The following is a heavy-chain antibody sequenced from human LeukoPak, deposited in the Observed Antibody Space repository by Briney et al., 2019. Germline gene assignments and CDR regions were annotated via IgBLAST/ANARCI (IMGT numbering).Heavy chain of an antibody. Sequence: SETLSLTCTVSGGSMSPYYWSCIRQPPGKGLEWIGYIYYTGSTNYNPSLESRVTMSIDTSKNQFSLNLSSVTAADTAVYYCAREGRQSYWGQGTLVTVSS. D-gene: IGHD5-24*01. CDR3: AREGRQSY. CDR1: GGSMSPYY. V-gene: IGHV4-59*01. J-gene: IGHJ4*02. CDR2: IYYTGST.